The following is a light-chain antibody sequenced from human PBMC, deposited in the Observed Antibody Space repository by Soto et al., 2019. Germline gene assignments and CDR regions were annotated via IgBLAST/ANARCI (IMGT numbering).Light chain of an antibody. V-gene: IGKV1-39*01. CDR3: QQSYGPPCT. CDR1: QSISDN. J-gene: IGKJ2*02. CDR2: AAS. Sequence: EMTQSPSSLSASVGDRVTITCRASQSISDNVNGYQFQPVKAPKLLIYAASSLQTGVPSRFSGSGSGTDFALIISSLQPEESATYYCQQSYGPPCTVGLGTKVEIK.